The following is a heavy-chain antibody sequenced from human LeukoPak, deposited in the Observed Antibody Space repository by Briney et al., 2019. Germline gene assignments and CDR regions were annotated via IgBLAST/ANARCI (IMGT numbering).Heavy chain of an antibody. D-gene: IGHD6-13*01. CDR3: AGSGRGIAAAGTDY. Sequence: SETLSLTCTVSGSSISTYYWSWIRQPAGKGLEWIGRIYASGSTYYNPSLKSRVTISVDTSKNQFSLKLSSVTAADTAVYYCAGSGRGIAAAGTDYWGQGTLVTVSS. J-gene: IGHJ4*02. CDR2: IYASGST. CDR1: GSSISTYY. V-gene: IGHV4-4*07.